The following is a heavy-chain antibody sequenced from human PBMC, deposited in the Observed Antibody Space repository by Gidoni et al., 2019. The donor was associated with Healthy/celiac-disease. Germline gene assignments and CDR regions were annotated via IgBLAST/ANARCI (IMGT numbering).Heavy chain of an antibody. CDR3: AKGVADTARAHYFDY. CDR1: GFTVSSYA. D-gene: IGHD5-18*01. V-gene: IGHV3-23*01. J-gene: IGHJ4*02. CDR2: ISGSGGST. Sequence: EVQLLESGGGLVQPGGSLRLSCAASGFTVSSYAMSWVRQAPGKGLEWVSAISGSGGSTYYADSVKGRFTISRDNSKNTLYLQMNSLRAEDTAVYYCAKGVADTARAHYFDYWSQGTLVTVSS.